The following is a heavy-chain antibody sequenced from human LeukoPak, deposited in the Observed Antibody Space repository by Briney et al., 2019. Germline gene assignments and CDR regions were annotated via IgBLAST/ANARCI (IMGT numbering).Heavy chain of an antibody. D-gene: IGHD3-3*01. CDR1: GFTFSSYA. J-gene: IGHJ4*02. V-gene: IGHV3-21*01. Sequence: GGSLRLSCAASGFTFSSYAMSWVRQAPGKGLEWVSSISGSSSYIYYADSVKGRFTISRDNAKNSLYLQMNSLRAEDTAVYYCARASHYDFWSGYSPDYWGQGTLVTVSS. CDR3: ARASHYDFWSGYSPDY. CDR2: ISGSSSYI.